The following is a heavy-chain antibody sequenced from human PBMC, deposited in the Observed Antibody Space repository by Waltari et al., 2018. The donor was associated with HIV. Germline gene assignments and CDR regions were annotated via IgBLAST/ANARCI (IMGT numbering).Heavy chain of an antibody. CDR1: GFQFDQYS. V-gene: IGHV3-49*03. Sequence: VPLKESGGGVVPAGGALRLTCLTSGFQFDQYSFGCIRQAPGKAPEWVAFIRSQGYGGTSDYAASVGGRFIISRDDSRSVVFLDMNSLKAEDTGVYYCVRDSLPKCAAASCYRRWGQGTEVIV. CDR3: VRDSLPKCAAASCYRR. J-gene: IGHJ1*01. D-gene: IGHD3-16*02. CDR2: IRSQGYGGTS.